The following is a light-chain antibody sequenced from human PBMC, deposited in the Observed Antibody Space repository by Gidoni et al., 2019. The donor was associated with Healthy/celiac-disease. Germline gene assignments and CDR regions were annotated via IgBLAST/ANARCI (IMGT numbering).Light chain of an antibody. Sequence: DIVITQSPDSLALSLCERATINCKSSKSVLYSSNNKNYLAWYQQKPGQPPKLLIYWASTRESGVPDRFSGSGSGTDFTLTISSLQAEDVAVYYCQQYYSNPQTFGQGTKVEIK. CDR2: WAS. CDR3: QQYYSNPQT. V-gene: IGKV4-1*01. J-gene: IGKJ1*01. CDR1: KSVLYSSNNKNY.